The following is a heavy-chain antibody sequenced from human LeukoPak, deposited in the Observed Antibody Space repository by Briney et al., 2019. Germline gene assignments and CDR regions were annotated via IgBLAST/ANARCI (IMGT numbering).Heavy chain of an antibody. V-gene: IGHV3-23*01. CDR2: ISGSGGKT. Sequence: GGSLRLACAPCGFTFSSYAMRSARQATGGGLEWVSAISGSGGKTYYADSVTGRFTISRDNSKHTRDLQMSSLRAEDTAVYYCAIAYYYGSGSYYNGDYWGQGTLVTVSS. CDR1: GFTFSSYA. J-gene: IGHJ4*02. CDR3: AIAYYYGSGSYYNGDY. D-gene: IGHD3-10*01.